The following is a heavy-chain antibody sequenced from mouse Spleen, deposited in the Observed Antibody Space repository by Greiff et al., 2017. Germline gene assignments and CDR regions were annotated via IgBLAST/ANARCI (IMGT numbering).Heavy chain of an antibody. CDR2: ILPGSGST. Sequence: VRLQRPEPGRRKPGAQGNLSGRATGNTLPGYXIEWVKQRPGHGLEWIGEILPGSGSTNYNEKFKGKATFTADTSSNTAYMQLSSLTTEDSAIYYCASGTSRYWGQGTTLTVSS. CDR1: GNTLPGYX. CDR3: ASGTSRY. V-gene: IGHV1-9*01. J-gene: IGHJ2*01. D-gene: IGHD1-1*02.